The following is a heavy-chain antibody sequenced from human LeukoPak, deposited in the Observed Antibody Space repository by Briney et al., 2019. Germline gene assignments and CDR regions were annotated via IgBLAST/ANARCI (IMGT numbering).Heavy chain of an antibody. D-gene: IGHD3-3*01. CDR2: IKEDGSEE. V-gene: IGHV3-7*01. CDR1: GFIFSNYW. J-gene: IGHJ4*02. Sequence: TGGSLRLSCEASGFIFSNYWMSWVRQTPGKGLEWVANIKEDGSEENYVDSVKGRFTLSRDNAKNSLYLQMNSLRAEDTAVYYCARSGSDFDYWGQGTLVSVSS. CDR3: ARSGSDFDY.